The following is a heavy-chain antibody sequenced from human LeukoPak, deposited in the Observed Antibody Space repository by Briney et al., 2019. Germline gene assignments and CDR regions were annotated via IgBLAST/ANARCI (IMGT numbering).Heavy chain of an antibody. CDR2: ISSSGSTI. V-gene: IGHV3-48*03. CDR3: AELGITMIGGV. CDR1: GFTSSSYE. D-gene: IGHD3-10*02. J-gene: IGHJ6*04. Sequence: GGSLRLSCAASGFTSSSYEMSWGRQAPGGGLGWVSYISSSGSTIYYADSVKGRFTISRDNAKNSLYLQMNSLKAEDTAVYYCAELGITMIGGVWGKGTTVTVSS.